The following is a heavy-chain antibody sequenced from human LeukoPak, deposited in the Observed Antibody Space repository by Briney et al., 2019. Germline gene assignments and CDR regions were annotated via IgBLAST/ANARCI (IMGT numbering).Heavy chain of an antibody. V-gene: IGHV3-74*01. D-gene: IGHD2-2*03. Sequence: PGGSLRLSCAASGFTFSSYWMHWVRQAPGKGLVRVSRINSDGSSTSYADSVKGRFTISRDNAKNTLYLQMNSLRAEDTAVYYCASDGSMDVWGKGTTVTVSS. J-gene: IGHJ6*03. CDR3: ASDGSMDV. CDR1: GFTFSSYW. CDR2: INSDGSST.